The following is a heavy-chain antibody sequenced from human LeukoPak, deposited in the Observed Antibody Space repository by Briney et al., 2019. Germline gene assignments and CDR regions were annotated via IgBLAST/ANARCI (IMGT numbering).Heavy chain of an antibody. D-gene: IGHD3-22*01. CDR2: INPNSGGT. CDR3: ARGDYYDSSGLSTD. Sequence: ASVKVSCKASGYTFTGYYMHWVRQAPGQGLEWMGWINPNSGGTNYAQKFQGRVTMTRDTSISTAYMELSRLRSDDTAVYYCARGDYYDSSGLSTDWGQGTLVTVSS. V-gene: IGHV1-2*02. J-gene: IGHJ4*02. CDR1: GYTFTGYY.